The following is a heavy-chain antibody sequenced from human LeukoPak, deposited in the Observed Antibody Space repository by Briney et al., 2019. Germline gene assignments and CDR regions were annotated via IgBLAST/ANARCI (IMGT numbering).Heavy chain of an antibody. V-gene: IGHV4-34*01. CDR2: INHSGST. Sequence: KPSETLSLTCAVYGGSFSGYYWSWIRQPPGKGLEWIGEINHSGSTNYNPSLKSRVTISVDTSKNQFSLKLSSATAADTAVYYCASSIVVVVADAFDIWGQGTMVTVSS. CDR3: ASSIVVVVADAFDI. D-gene: IGHD2-15*01. J-gene: IGHJ3*02. CDR1: GGSFSGYY.